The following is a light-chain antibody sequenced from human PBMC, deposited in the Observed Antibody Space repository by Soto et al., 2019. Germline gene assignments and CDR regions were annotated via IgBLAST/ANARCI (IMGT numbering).Light chain of an antibody. CDR2: EVS. V-gene: IGLV2-14*01. CDR3: SSYTSSNTYV. CDR1: SSDVGAYNY. J-gene: IGLJ1*01. Sequence: SVLTQPASVSGSPGQSITISCTGTSSDVGAYNYVSWYQQHPGKAPKLMIYEVSNRPSGVSNRFSGSKSGNTASLTISGLQAEDEADYHCSSYTSSNTYVFGTGTKV.